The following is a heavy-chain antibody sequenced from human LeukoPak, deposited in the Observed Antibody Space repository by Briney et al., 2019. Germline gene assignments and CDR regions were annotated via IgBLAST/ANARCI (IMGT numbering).Heavy chain of an antibody. CDR2: IYSGGST. CDR3: AREYSYGHYFDY. CDR1: GFTVSSNF. D-gene: IGHD5-18*01. Sequence: GGSLGLSCAASGFTVSSNFMNWVRQAPGKGLEWVSVIYSGGSTYYADSVKGRFTVSRDNSQNTLHLQMNSLRAEDKAVYYCAREYSYGHYFDYWGQGTLVTVSS. V-gene: IGHV3-53*01. J-gene: IGHJ4*02.